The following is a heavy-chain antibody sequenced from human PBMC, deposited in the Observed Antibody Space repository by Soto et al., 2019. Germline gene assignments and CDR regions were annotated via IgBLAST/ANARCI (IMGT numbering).Heavy chain of an antibody. CDR3: ARQLYTVVTPQDY. CDR1: GFTFSNFR. CDR2: IDGSGTAM. J-gene: IGHJ4*02. V-gene: IGHV3-48*02. D-gene: IGHD2-21*02. Sequence: HPGGSLRLSCAASGFTFSNFRMNWIRQAPGKGLEWVSHIDGSGTAMSYVDSVKGRFTISRDNAENSLYLEMTSLRDEDTAVYYCARQLYTVVTPQDYWGRGTLVTVSS.